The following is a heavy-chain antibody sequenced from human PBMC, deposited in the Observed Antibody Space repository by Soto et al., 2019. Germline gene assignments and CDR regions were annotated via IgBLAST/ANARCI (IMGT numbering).Heavy chain of an antibody. J-gene: IGHJ4*02. CDR2: ISISSSYI. CDR1: GFTFSSYS. CDR3: ARDGTTTGYYYRSGSYSEY. V-gene: IGHV3-21*01. D-gene: IGHD3-10*01. Sequence: WGSRRLSCAASGFTFSSYSMNWVRQAPGKGLEWVSSISISSSYIYYADSVKGRFTISRDNAKNSLYLQMNSLRAEDTAVYYCARDGTTTGYYYRSGSYSEYLGQETMVSASS.